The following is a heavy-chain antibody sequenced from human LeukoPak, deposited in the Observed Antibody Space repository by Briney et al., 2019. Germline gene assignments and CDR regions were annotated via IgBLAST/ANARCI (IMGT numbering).Heavy chain of an antibody. D-gene: IGHD3-10*01. CDR3: AKDPYGWVSYAFDI. J-gene: IGHJ3*02. V-gene: IGHV3-23*05. CDR2: IYTNGNT. Sequence: GGSLRLSCAASGFIFRNYGMNWVRQAPGKGLEWVSGIYTNGNTRYADSVRGRFTISRDNSKNTLYLQMNSLRAEDTAVYYCAKDPYGWVSYAFDIWGQGTMVTVSS. CDR1: GFIFRNYG.